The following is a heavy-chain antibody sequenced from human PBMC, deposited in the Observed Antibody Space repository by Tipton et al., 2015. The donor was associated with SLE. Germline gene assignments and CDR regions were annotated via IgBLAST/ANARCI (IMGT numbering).Heavy chain of an antibody. V-gene: IGHV4-4*07. CDR3: AGQQLPSVRAFDI. CDR1: GGSISSYY. J-gene: IGHJ3*02. D-gene: IGHD6-13*01. Sequence: TLSFTCTVSGGSISSYYWSWIRQPAGKGLEWIGGIYTSGSTNYNPSLQSRVTMSVDTSKNQFSLKLSSVTAADTAVYYCAGQQLPSVRAFDIWGQGTMVTVSS. CDR2: IYTSGST.